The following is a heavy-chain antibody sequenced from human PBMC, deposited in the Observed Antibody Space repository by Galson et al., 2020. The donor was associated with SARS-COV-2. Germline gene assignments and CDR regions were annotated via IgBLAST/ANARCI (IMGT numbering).Heavy chain of an antibody. Sequence: GGSLRLSCAASGFTFSSYAMHWVRQAQGKGLEWEAVISYDGSNKYYADSVKGRFTISRDNSKNTLYLQMNSLRAEDTAVYYCAKAPNYYYMDVWGKGTTVTVSS. CDR3: AKAPNYYYMDV. J-gene: IGHJ6*03. CDR2: ISYDGSNK. V-gene: IGHV3-30*04. CDR1: GFTFSSYA.